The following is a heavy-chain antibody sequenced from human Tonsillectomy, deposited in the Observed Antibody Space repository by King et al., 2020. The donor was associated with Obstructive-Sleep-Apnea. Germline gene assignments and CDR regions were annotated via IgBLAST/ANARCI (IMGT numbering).Heavy chain of an antibody. V-gene: IGHV4-30-2*01. CDR2: IYHSGST. J-gene: IGHJ5*02. CDR3: ARSSGSYYNWFDP. D-gene: IGHD3-10*01. CDR1: GGSISSGGYS. Sequence: QLQESGSGLVKPSQTLSLTCAVSGGSISSGGYSWSWIRQPPGKGLEWIGYIYHSGSTYYNPSLKSRATISVDRSKNQFSLKLSSVTAADTAVYDCARSSGSYYNWFDPWGQGTLVTVSS.